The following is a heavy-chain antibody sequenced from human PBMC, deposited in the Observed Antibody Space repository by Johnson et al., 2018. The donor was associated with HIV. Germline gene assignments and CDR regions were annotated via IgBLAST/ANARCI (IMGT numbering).Heavy chain of an antibody. D-gene: IGHD1-26*01. CDR3: AKEGGIRRVAWELRAYSFDI. V-gene: IGHV3-30*02. Sequence: QVQLVESGGGVVRPGGSLRLSCAASGFDFDDYGMGWVRQAPGKGLEWVANIKQDGSNKYYADSVEGRFTISRVNSKNTLYLQMNSLTPEDTAVYYCAKEGGIRRVAWELRAYSFDIWGQGTMVTVSS. CDR1: GFDFDDYG. J-gene: IGHJ3*02. CDR2: IKQDGSNK.